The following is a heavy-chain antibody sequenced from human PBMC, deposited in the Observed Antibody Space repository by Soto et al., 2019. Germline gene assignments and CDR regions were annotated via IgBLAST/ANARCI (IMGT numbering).Heavy chain of an antibody. CDR2: ISPSGSP. CDR1: GGSVNSDGYS. J-gene: IGHJ5*02. Sequence: SETLSLTCSVSGGSVNSDGYSWSWIRQPPGKGLEWIGFISPSGSPAYNPSLKSRVTISVDRSNNQISLELSSVTAADTAVYYCARGVLAWGPGTLVTVSS. D-gene: IGHD2-8*01. V-gene: IGHV4-30-2*01. CDR3: ARGVLA.